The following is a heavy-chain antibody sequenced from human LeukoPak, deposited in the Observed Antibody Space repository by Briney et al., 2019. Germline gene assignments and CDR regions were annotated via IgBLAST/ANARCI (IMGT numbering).Heavy chain of an antibody. CDR2: ISGSGGST. D-gene: IGHD3-9*01. CDR3: AKEKSVLRYFDWLSDAFDI. Sequence: GGSLRLSCAASGFTFSSYAMSWVRQAPGKGLEWVSAISGSGGSTYYADSVKGRFTISRDNSKNTLYLQMNSLRAEDTAVYYCAKEKSVLRYFDWLSDAFDIWGQGTMVTVSS. V-gene: IGHV3-23*01. J-gene: IGHJ3*02. CDR1: GFTFSSYA.